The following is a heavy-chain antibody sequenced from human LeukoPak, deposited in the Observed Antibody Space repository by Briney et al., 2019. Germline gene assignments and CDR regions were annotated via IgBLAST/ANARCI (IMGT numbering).Heavy chain of an antibody. J-gene: IGHJ4*02. CDR2: INKDGSEE. D-gene: IGHD3-9*01. CDR3: ARNFDGDDY. V-gene: IGHV3-7*01. Sequence: SGGSLRLSCAASGFSFSDYWMSWVRQSPGKGLEWVANINKDGSEEYHLDSVKGRFTISRDNAQNSLYLQMNSPRAEDTAVYYCARNFDGDDYWGQGTLVTVSS. CDR1: GFSFSDYW.